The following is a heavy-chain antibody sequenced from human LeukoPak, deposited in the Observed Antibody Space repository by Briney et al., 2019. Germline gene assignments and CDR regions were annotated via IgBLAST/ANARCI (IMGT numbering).Heavy chain of an antibody. J-gene: IGHJ4*02. CDR1: GYTFTGYY. D-gene: IGHD3-3*01. Sequence: ASVKVSCKASGYTFTGYYMHWVRQAPGQGREWMGWINPNSGGTNYAQKFQGRVTMTRDTSISTAYMELSRLRSDDTAVYYCARDQDYYDFWSGYLGGLGFDYWGQGTLVTVSS. CDR2: INPNSGGT. CDR3: ARDQDYYDFWSGYLGGLGFDY. V-gene: IGHV1-2*02.